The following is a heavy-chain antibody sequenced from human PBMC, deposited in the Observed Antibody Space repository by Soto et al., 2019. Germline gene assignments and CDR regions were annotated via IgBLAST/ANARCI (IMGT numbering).Heavy chain of an antibody. D-gene: IGHD3-22*01. CDR1: GGSISSSTSC. J-gene: IGHJ4*02. CDR3: ARHLDYYDSSSYFDF. V-gene: IGHV4-39*01. CDR2: VYYSGST. Sequence: SETLSLTCTVSGGSISSSTSCWGWIRQPPGKGLEWIATVYYSGSTYYNPSLKSRVTISVDTSTNQFSLWLNSVTAADTAVYYCARHLDYYDSSSYFDFWGQGTLVTVSS.